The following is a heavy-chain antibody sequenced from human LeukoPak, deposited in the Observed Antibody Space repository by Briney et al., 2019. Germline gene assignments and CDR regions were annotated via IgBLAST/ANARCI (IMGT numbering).Heavy chain of an antibody. CDR1: GFTFSSYW. CDR3: ARGADHGGSYYPD. V-gene: IGHV3-7*01. D-gene: IGHD3-10*01. J-gene: IGHJ4*02. Sequence: GGSLRLSCAASGFTFSSYWMSWVRQAPGKGLEWVANIKQDGSEKYYVDSVKGRFTISRDNAKSTLFLQMSSLRVEDTAVYYCARGADHGGSYYPDWGQGTRVTVSS. CDR2: IKQDGSEK.